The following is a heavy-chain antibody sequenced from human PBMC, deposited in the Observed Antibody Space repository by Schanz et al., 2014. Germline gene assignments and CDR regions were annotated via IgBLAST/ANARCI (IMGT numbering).Heavy chain of an antibody. CDR2: ISYDGSNK. CDR3: AKGMGYCSGGTCYDYYYYGLDV. CDR1: GFTLSSYA. J-gene: IGHJ6*02. V-gene: IGHV3-30-3*01. Sequence: GQLLESGGGLIQPGGSLRLSCAAYGFTLSSYAMHWVRQAPGKGLEWVAVISYDGSNKYYADSVKGRFTISRDNSKNTLYLHMNSLSADDTAVFYCAKGMGYCSGGTCYDYYYYGLDVWGQGTTVTVSS. D-gene: IGHD2-15*01.